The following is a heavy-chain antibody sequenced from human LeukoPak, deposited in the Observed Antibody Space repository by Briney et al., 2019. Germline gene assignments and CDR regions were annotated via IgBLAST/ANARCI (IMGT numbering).Heavy chain of an antibody. CDR2: ISRSGSTI. D-gene: IGHD3-22*01. J-gene: IGHJ6*02. CDR3: ARDRQYYYDSSGSMDV. CDR1: GFTFSDYY. V-gene: IGHV3-11*01. Sequence: PGGSLRLSCAASGFTFSDYYMSWIRQAPGKGLEWVSYISRSGSTIYYADSVKGRFTISRDNAKNSLYLQMNSLRAEDTAVYYCARDRQYYYDSSGSMDVWGQGTTVTVSS.